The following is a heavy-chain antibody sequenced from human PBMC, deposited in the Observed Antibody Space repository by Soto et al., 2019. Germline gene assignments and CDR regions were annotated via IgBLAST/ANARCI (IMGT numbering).Heavy chain of an antibody. D-gene: IGHD3-22*01. V-gene: IGHV1-24*01. CDR2: FDPEDGET. J-gene: IGHJ4*02. CDR3: ATTTLKYYYDSSGYLDY. CDR1: GYTLTELS. Sequence: ASVKVSCKVSGYTLTELSMHWVRQAPGKGLEWMGGFDPEDGETIYAQKFQGRVTMTEDTSTDTAYMELSSLRSEDTAVYYCATTTLKYYYDSSGYLDYSGQGTLVTVSS.